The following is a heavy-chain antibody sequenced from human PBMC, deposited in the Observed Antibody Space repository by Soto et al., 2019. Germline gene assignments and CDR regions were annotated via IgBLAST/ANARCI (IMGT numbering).Heavy chain of an antibody. D-gene: IGHD3-10*01. CDR3: ARVGGFGATTIDY. CDR1: GGSISSCDCY. V-gene: IGHV4-30-4*01. CDR2: IYCSGST. Sequence: QVQLQESGPGLVKPSQTLSLTCTVSGGSISSCDCYWSWLRQPPGQDLEWFGYIYCSGSTYFNPSIKSPVTKSVDTTKIQFSMKLSSVNVANAAVYYRARVGGFGATTIDYWGQGTLVTV. J-gene: IGHJ4*02.